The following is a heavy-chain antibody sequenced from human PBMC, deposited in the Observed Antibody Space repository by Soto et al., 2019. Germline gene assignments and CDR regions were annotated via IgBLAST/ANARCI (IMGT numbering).Heavy chain of an antibody. D-gene: IGHD6-13*01. CDR1: GGSISSYY. J-gene: IGHJ3*02. CDR2: IYYSGST. CDR3: ARKSDPAIAAAGPDHAFDI. Sequence: SETLSLTCTVSGGSISSYYWSWIRQPPGKGLEWIGYIYYSGSTNYNPSLKSRVTISVDTSKNQFSLKLSSVTAADTAVYYCARKSDPAIAAAGPDHAFDIWGQGTMVTVSS. V-gene: IGHV4-59*01.